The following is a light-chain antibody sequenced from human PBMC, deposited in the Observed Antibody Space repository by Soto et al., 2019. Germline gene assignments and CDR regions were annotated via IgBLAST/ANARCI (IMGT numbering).Light chain of an antibody. CDR1: SSDVGGYDY. CDR2: EVS. CDR3: SSYTSSATLV. J-gene: IGLJ3*02. V-gene: IGLV2-8*01. Sequence: QSALTQPPSASGSPGQSVTISCTGTSSDVGGYDYVSWYQQEPGKAPKVMIYEVSQRPSGVPDRYSGSKSGNTAFLTVSGLQADDEAVYYCSSYTSSATLVFGGGTKVTVL.